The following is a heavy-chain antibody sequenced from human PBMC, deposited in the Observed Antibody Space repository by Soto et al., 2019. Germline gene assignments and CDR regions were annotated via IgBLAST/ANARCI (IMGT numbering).Heavy chain of an antibody. J-gene: IGHJ4*02. CDR1: GGTFSRHA. CDR3: ARGWGYDSNDYYYAY. CDR2: IIPIFGTA. D-gene: IGHD3-22*01. V-gene: IGHV1-69*01. Sequence: QVQLVQSGAEVRKPGSSVKVSCKASGGTFSRHAISWVRQAPGPGLEWMGGIIPIFGTANHAQKFQGRVTITADESTSTVYMELSSLRSEDTAMYYCARGWGYDSNDYYYAYWGQGTLVIVSS.